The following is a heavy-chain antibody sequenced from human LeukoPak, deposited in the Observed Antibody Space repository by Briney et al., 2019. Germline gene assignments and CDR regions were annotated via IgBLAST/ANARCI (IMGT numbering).Heavy chain of an antibody. Sequence: GGSLRLSCAASGFTFSSNYMSWVRQAPGKGLEWVSVIYSGGSTYYADSVKGRFTISRDNSKNTLYLQMNSLRAEDTAVYYCARFSIAAAGVFDYWGQGTLVTVSS. CDR2: IYSGGST. CDR3: ARFSIAAAGVFDY. J-gene: IGHJ4*02. V-gene: IGHV3-53*01. CDR1: GFTFSSNY. D-gene: IGHD6-13*01.